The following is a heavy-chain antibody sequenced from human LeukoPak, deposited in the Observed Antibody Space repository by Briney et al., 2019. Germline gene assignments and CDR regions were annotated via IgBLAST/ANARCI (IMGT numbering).Heavy chain of an antibody. CDR3: ARGVYGDYELDY. V-gene: IGHV3-7*01. Sequence: GGSLRLSCTASGFTFGDYAISWVRQAPGKGLEWVSNIKQDGSEKYYVDSVKGRFTISRDNAKNSLYLQMNSLRAEDTAVYYCARGVYGDYELDYWGQGTLVTVSS. CDR2: IKQDGSEK. D-gene: IGHD4-17*01. J-gene: IGHJ4*02. CDR1: GFTFGDYA.